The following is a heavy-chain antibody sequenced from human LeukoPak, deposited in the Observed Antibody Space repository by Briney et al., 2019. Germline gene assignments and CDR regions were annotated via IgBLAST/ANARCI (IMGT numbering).Heavy chain of an antibody. Sequence: GGSLRLSCAASGFTFSSYGMHWVRQAPGKGLEWVAVIWYDGSNKCYADSVKGRFTISRDNSKNTLYLQMNSLRAEDTAVYYCARGSGKGYYGMDVWGKGTTVTVSS. D-gene: IGHD3-10*01. J-gene: IGHJ6*04. CDR1: GFTFSSYG. CDR3: ARGSGKGYYGMDV. CDR2: IWYDGSNK. V-gene: IGHV3-33*01.